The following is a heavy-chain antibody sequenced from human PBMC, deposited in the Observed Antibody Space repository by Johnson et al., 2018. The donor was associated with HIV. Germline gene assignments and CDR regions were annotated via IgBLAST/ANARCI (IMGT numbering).Heavy chain of an antibody. CDR1: GFTFRSYA. Sequence: QVQLVESGGGVVQPGRSLRLSCAASGFTFRSYAMHWVRQAPGKGLEWVAVISYDGKSTYYADSVKGRFTISRDNSKNTLYLQMNSLRAEDTAVYYCARHKAVADAFDIWGQGTVVTVSS. CDR3: ARHKAVADAFDI. D-gene: IGHD6-19*01. CDR2: ISYDGKST. J-gene: IGHJ3*02. V-gene: IGHV3-30*14.